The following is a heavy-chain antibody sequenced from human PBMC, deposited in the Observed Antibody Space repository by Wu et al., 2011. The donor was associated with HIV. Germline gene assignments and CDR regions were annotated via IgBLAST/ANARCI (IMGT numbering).Heavy chain of an antibody. CDR2: INPNSGDT. CDR3: ARGHLISMIVGPGYWYFDL. CDR1: GYTFTDYY. D-gene: IGHD3-22*01. J-gene: IGHJ2*01. Sequence: QVQLVQSGAEVKKPGASVKVSCKASGYTFTDYYMHWVRQAPGQGLEWMGWINPNSGDTNYAQRFQGRVTMTRDTSISTAYMELSRLRSDDTAVYYCARGHLISMIVGPGYWYFDLWGRGTWSLSPQ. V-gene: IGHV1-2*02.